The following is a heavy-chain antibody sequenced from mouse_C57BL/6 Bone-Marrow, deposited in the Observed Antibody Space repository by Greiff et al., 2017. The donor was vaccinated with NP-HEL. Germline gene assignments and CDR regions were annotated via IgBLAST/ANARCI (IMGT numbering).Heavy chain of an antibody. CDR3: TSYYSNYGDAMDY. Sequence: QVQLQQSGAELVRPGASVTLSCKASGYTFTDYEMHWVKQTPVHGLEWIGAIDPETGGTAYNQKFKGKAILTADKSSSTAYMELRSLTSEDSAVYYCTSYYSNYGDAMDYGGQGTSVTVSS. D-gene: IGHD2-5*01. CDR1: GYTFTDYE. CDR2: IDPETGGT. V-gene: IGHV1-15*01. J-gene: IGHJ4*01.